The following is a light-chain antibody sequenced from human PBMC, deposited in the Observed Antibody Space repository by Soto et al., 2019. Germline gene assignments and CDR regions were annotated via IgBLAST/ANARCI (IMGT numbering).Light chain of an antibody. CDR1: NIRSKS. CDR2: YDS. Sequence: SYELTQPPSVSVAPGKTARITCGGNNIRSKSVHWYQQKPGQAPVLVIYYDSDRPSGIPERFSGSNSGNTATLTISRVEAGDEADYFCQVWDSSGDHELFGGGTKVTVL. J-gene: IGLJ2*01. CDR3: QVWDSSGDHEL. V-gene: IGLV3-21*04.